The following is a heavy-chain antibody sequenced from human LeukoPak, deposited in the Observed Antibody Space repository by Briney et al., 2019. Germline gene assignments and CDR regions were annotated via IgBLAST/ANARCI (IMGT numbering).Heavy chain of an antibody. CDR1: GFTFSSYA. CDR3: ARDESDY. CDR2: ISGSGGST. J-gene: IGHJ4*02. V-gene: IGHV3-23*01. Sequence: PGGSLRLSCAASGFTFSSYAMSWVRQAPGKGLEWVSAISGSGGSTYYADSVKGRFTISKDTSKNTLYLQMSSLRADDTAVYYCARDESDYWGRGTLVTVSS.